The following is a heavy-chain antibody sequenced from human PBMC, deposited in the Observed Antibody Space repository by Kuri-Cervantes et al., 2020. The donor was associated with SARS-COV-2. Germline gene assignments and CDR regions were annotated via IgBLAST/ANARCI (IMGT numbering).Heavy chain of an antibody. CDR1: GFTFRSYS. CDR3: ARAKLGGYDAFDL. CDR2: IDSSSDYI. D-gene: IGHD3-22*01. V-gene: IGHV3-21*01. Sequence: GESLKISCAASGFTFRSYSMNWVRQTPGKGLEWVPSIDSSSDYIYYADSVKGRFTISRDNANNSLSLQMNSLGAEDTAVYYCARAKLGGYDAFDLWGQGTMVTVSS. J-gene: IGHJ3*01.